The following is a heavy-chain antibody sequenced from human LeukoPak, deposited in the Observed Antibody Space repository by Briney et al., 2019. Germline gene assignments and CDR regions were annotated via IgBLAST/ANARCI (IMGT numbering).Heavy chain of an antibody. D-gene: IGHD3-10*01. V-gene: IGHV4-59*01. J-gene: IGHJ4*02. Sequence: SETLSLTCTVSGGSISSYYWSWIRQPPGKGLEWIGYIYYSGSTNYNPSLKSRVTISVDTSKNQFSLKLSSVTAADTAVYYCARARGVITGYFDYWGQGTLVTSSS. CDR2: IYYSGST. CDR1: GGSISSYY. CDR3: ARARGVITGYFDY.